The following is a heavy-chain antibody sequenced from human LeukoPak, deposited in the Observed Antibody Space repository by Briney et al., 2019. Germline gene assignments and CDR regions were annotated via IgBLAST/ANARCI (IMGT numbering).Heavy chain of an antibody. CDR2: IYYSGST. CDR1: SGSISSYY. Sequence: SDTLSLTCTVSSGSISSYYWSWIRQPPGKGLEWIGYIYYSGSTNYNPSLKSRVTISVDTSKNQFSLKLSSVTAADTAVYYCARVTAGTGDWFDPWGQGTLVTVSS. D-gene: IGHD6-13*01. J-gene: IGHJ5*02. V-gene: IGHV4-59*07. CDR3: ARVTAGTGDWFDP.